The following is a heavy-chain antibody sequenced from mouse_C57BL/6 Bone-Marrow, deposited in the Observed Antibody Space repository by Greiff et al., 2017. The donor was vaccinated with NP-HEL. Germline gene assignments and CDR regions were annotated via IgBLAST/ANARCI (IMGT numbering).Heavy chain of an antibody. J-gene: IGHJ4*01. CDR1: GYAFTNYL. Sequence: QVQLQQSGAELVRPGTSVKVSCKASGYAFTNYLIEWVKQRPGQGLEWIGVINPGSGGTNYNEKFKGKATLTADKSSSTAYMQLSSLTSEDSAVYFCARLESYWAYAMDYWGQGTSVTVSS. D-gene: IGHD2-12*01. CDR3: ARLESYWAYAMDY. CDR2: INPGSGGT. V-gene: IGHV1-54*01.